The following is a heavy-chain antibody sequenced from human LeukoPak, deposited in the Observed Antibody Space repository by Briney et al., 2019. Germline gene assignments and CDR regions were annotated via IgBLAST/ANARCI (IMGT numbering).Heavy chain of an antibody. V-gene: IGHV3-21*01. D-gene: IGHD5/OR15-5a*01. CDR1: GFTFSSYS. J-gene: IGHJ6*03. CDR3: ARDPPLVSGPVYYYYYMDV. CDR2: ISSSSSYI. Sequence: GGSLRLSCAASGFTFSSYSMNWVRQASGKGLEWVSSISSSSSYIYYADSVKGRFTISRDNAKNSLYLQMNSLRAEDTAVYYCARDPPLVSGPVYYYYYMDVWGKGTTVTVSS.